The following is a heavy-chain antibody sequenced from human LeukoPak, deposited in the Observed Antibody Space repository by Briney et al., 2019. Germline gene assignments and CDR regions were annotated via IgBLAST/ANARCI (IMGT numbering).Heavy chain of an antibody. CDR2: INAYNGDT. J-gene: IGHJ3*02. CDR1: GYTFSSSG. Sequence: ASVKVSCKASGYTFSSSGISWVRQAPGQGLEWMGWINAYNGDTSYAQKVRGRVTVTTDTSTSTAYMEVRSLTPADTAVYYCARDPGGQTAFDIWGQGTMVIVSS. D-gene: IGHD1-1*01. V-gene: IGHV1-18*01. CDR3: ARDPGGQTAFDI.